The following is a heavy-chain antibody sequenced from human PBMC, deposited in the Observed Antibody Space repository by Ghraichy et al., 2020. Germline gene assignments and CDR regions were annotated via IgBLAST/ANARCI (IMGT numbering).Heavy chain of an antibody. Sequence: SETLSLTCAVSGDSISNSNWWSLVRQPPGKGLEWIGEIYHSGSTNYSPSLKSRVSMSVDKTKNQFSLKLTSVTAADTAVYYCARNPYSIGYYFDYWGQGTLVTVSS. CDR1: GDSISNSNW. V-gene: IGHV4-4*02. CDR2: IYHSGST. J-gene: IGHJ4*02. CDR3: ARNPYSIGYYFDY. D-gene: IGHD1-26*01.